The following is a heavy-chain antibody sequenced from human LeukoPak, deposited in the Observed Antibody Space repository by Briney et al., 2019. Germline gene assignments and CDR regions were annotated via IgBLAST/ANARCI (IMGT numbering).Heavy chain of an antibody. CDR2: IKQDGSDI. J-gene: IGHJ6*03. D-gene: IGHD4-17*01. CDR1: GFTFNGFW. V-gene: IGHV3-7*01. Sequence: GALRLSCAASGFTFNGFWMSWVRQAPGKGLEWVANIKQDGSDIYYLGSVRGRFTISRDNAMNSLYLQMNSLRAEDTAVYYCTRDALYGDPSYYYMDVWGKGTTVTVSS. CDR3: TRDALYGDPSYYYMDV.